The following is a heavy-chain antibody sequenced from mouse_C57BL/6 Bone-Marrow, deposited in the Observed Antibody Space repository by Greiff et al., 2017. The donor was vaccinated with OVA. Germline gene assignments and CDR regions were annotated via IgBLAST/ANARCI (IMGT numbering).Heavy chain of an antibody. Sequence: EVMLVESGGDLVKPGGSLKLSCAASGFTFSSYGLYWVRQTPDKRLEWVATISSGGSYYYYPYSVKGRFTISSDNAKTTLYLQMSSLKAEDTAMYYCARHPYWGQGTTLTVSS. CDR1: GFTFSSYG. CDR3: ARHPY. V-gene: IGHV5-6*01. CDR2: ISSGGSYY. J-gene: IGHJ2*01.